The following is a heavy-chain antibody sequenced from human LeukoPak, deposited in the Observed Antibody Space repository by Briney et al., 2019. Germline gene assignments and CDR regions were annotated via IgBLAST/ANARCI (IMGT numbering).Heavy chain of an antibody. V-gene: IGHV3-30*07. J-gene: IGHJ4*02. CDR1: GFTFSSSI. CDR2: ISCDGSKE. CDR3: STSRAVGGKTDY. Sequence: GGSLRLSCAASGFTFSSSIMHWVRHVPGKGLEWVAVISCDGSKEYHADSVKGRFTISRDNSRNTVDLQMNSLRPEDTAVYYCSTSRAVGGKTDYWGQGTLVTVSS. D-gene: IGHD3-10*01.